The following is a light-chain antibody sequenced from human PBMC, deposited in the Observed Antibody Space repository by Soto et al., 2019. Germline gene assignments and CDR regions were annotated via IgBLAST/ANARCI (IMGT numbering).Light chain of an antibody. CDR1: QSISSW. CDR3: QQYNSYST. V-gene: IGKV1-5*03. J-gene: IGKJ1*01. Sequence: GDRVTITCRASQSISSWLAWYQQKPWKAPKLLIYKASSLESGVPSRFSGSGSGTEFTLTISSLQPDDFATYSCQQYNSYSTFGQGTKVDIK. CDR2: KAS.